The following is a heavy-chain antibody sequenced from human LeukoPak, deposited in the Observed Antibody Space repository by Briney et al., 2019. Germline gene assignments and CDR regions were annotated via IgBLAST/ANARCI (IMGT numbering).Heavy chain of an antibody. CDR2: ISYDGSSK. J-gene: IGHJ4*02. CDR3: ARDFRIAARRGGFFDY. D-gene: IGHD6-6*01. V-gene: IGHV3-30-3*01. CDR1: GFTFSSYA. Sequence: PGGSLRLSCAASGFTFSSYAMHWVRQAPGKGLEWVAVISYDGSSKYYADSVKGRFTISRDNSKNTLYLQMNSLRAEDTAVYYCARDFRIAARRGGFFDYWGQGTLVTVSS.